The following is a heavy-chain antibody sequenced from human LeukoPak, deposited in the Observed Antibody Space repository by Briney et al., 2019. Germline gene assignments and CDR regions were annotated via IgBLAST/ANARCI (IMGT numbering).Heavy chain of an antibody. CDR1: GFTFSSHW. Sequence: GSLRLSCAASGFTFSSHWMHWVRQAPGKGLVCVSRINSDESTTVYADSVKGRFTISRDNAKNTLYLQMNSLTAEDTAVYYCARSDWFDPWGQGTLVTVSS. CDR3: ARSDWFDP. V-gene: IGHV3-74*01. CDR2: INSDESTT. J-gene: IGHJ5*02.